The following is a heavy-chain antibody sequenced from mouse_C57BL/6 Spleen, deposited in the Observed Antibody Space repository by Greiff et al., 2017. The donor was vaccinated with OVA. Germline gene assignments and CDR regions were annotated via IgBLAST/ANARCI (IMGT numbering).Heavy chain of an antibody. Sequence: DVKLEESGGDLVKPGGSLKLSCAASGFTFSSYGMSWVRQTPDKRLEWVATISSGGSYTYYPDSVKGRFTISRDNAKNTLYLQMSSLKSEDTAMYYCARHQDYGSSYDYFDYWGQGTTLTVSS. V-gene: IGHV5-6*02. CDR3: ARHQDYGSSYDYFDY. CDR1: GFTFSSYG. D-gene: IGHD1-1*01. J-gene: IGHJ2*01. CDR2: ISSGGSYT.